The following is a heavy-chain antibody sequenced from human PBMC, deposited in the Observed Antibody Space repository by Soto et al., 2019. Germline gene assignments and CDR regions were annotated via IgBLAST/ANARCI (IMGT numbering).Heavy chain of an antibody. CDR1: GYRFSSYW. CDR3: ARQGSNGAYYYYGMDV. V-gene: IGHV5-51*01. J-gene: IGHJ6*02. D-gene: IGHD2-8*01. Sequence: GESLKISCQGSGYRFSSYWIAWVRQMPGKGLEWMGIIYPGDSDTIYSPSFQGQVTFSVDKSTSTAYLQWSSLKASDTATYYCARQGSNGAYYYYGMDVWGQGTTVTVSS. CDR2: IYPGDSDT.